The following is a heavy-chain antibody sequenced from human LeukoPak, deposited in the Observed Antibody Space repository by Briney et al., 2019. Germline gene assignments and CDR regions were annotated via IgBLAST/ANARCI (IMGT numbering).Heavy chain of an antibody. V-gene: IGHV3-21*01. CDR1: GFTFSSYS. CDR3: PRDLEGVVVAHFDY. J-gene: IGHJ4*02. Sequence: PGGSLRLSCAASGFTFSSYSMNWVRQASGKGLEWVTSISSSSSYIYYADSVKGRCTISRDNAKNSLYLQMNSLRAEDTAVYYCPRDLEGVVVAHFDYWGQATQVTVS. CDR2: ISSSSSYI. D-gene: IGHD2-15*01.